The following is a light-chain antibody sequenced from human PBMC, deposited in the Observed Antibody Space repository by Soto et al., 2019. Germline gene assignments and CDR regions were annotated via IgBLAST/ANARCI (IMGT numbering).Light chain of an antibody. Sequence: EIVLTQSPGTLSLSPGERATLSCRASQRISSSYLAWYQHKPGQAPRLLLYGASSRATGILDRFSGSGSGTDFTLTISRLEPEDFAVYYCLHYGRSPPYTFGQGTKLEIK. CDR2: GAS. CDR1: QRISSSY. J-gene: IGKJ2*01. CDR3: LHYGRSPPYT. V-gene: IGKV3-20*01.